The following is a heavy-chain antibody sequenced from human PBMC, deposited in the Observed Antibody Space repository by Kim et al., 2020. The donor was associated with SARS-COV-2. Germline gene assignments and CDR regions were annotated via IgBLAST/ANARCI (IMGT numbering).Heavy chain of an antibody. J-gene: IGHJ4*02. CDR2: ISWNSGSI. CDR3: AKGSYYYDSSGNHYYFDY. D-gene: IGHD3-22*01. Sequence: GGSLRLSCAASGFTFDDYAMHWVRQAPGKGLEWVSGISWNSGSIGYADSVKGRFTISRDNAKNSLYLQMNSLRAEDTALYYCAKGSYYYDSSGNHYYFDYWGQGTLVTVSS. CDR1: GFTFDDYA. V-gene: IGHV3-9*01.